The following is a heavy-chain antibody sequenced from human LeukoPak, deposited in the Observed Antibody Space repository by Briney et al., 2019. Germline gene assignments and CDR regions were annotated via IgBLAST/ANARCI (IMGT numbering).Heavy chain of an antibody. CDR1: GGSISNYY. D-gene: IGHD2-2*01. J-gene: IGHJ5*02. CDR3: ARPTEDCSSTSCYQYWFDP. Sequence: PSETLSLTCTVSGGSISNYYWSWIRQPPGKGLEWIGYIYYSGSTNYNPSLKSRVTISVDTSKNQFSLKLNSVTAADTAVYYCARPTEDCSSTSCYQYWFDPWGQGTLVTVSS. CDR2: IYYSGST. V-gene: IGHV4-59*01.